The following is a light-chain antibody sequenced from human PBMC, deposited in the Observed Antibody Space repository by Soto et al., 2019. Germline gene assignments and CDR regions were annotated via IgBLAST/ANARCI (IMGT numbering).Light chain of an antibody. V-gene: IGKV1-9*01. J-gene: IGKJ2*01. CDR1: QGISSF. CDR3: QQLNNYGHT. Sequence: DIQLTQSPSFLSASVGDRVTITCRASQGISSFLAWYQQKPGKAPKLLIYAASTLQSGVPSRFSGSGSGTEFALTISSLQPEDFATYYCQQLNNYGHTFGQGTKLEIK. CDR2: AAS.